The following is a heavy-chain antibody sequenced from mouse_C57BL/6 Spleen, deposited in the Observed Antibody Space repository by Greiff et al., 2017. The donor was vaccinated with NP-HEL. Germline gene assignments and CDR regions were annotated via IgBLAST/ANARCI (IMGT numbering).Heavy chain of an antibody. CDR1: GFTFSDYG. D-gene: IGHD6-1*01. CDR2: ISSGGSNI. CDR3: AGKGASSWFAY. J-gene: IGHJ3*01. V-gene: IGHV5-17*01. Sequence: EVQRVESGGGLVKPGGSLKLSCAASGFTFSDYGMHWVCQAPEKGLEWVAFISSGGSNIYYADTGKGRFTIPRDNAKNTLFLQMTSLRSEDTAMYYCAGKGASSWFAYWGQGTLVTVSA.